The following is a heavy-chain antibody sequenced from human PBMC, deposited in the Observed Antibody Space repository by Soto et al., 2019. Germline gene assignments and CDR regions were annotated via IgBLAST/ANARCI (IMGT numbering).Heavy chain of an antibody. D-gene: IGHD3-16*01. CDR1: GYTFIRYG. CDR3: ARGGYYDNVWGKLSHYGLDV. CDR2: ISPYNDYT. Sequence: QVHLVQSAGEVKKPGASVKVSCKASGYTFIRYGITWVRQAPGQGLEWVGWISPYNDYTNYAQNLQGRVSMTTDTSTNTVYMELRGLIPDDMALYYCARGGYYDNVWGKLSHYGLDVWGQGTTVTVSS. J-gene: IGHJ6*02. V-gene: IGHV1-18*03.